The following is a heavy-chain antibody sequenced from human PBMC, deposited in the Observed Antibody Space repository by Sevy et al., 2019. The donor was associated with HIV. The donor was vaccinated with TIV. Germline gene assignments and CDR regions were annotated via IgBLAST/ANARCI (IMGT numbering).Heavy chain of an antibody. J-gene: IGHJ4*02. V-gene: IGHV3-11*01. CDR2: MSSSGYTI. CDR1: GFTFSDYF. CDR3: AKLYDILTGHDFGFDY. Sequence: GGSLRLSCAASGFTFSDYFMSWIRQAPGEGLQWVSYMSSSGYTIYYADSVKGRFTISRDNAKNSLYLQMNSLRAEDTAVYYCAKLYDILTGHDFGFDYWGQGALVTVSS. D-gene: IGHD3-9*01.